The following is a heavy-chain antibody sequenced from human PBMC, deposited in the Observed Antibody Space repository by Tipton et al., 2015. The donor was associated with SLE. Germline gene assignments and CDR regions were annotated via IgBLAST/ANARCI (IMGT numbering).Heavy chain of an antibody. CDR1: GGSISTTSYY. V-gene: IGHV4-39*07. D-gene: IGHD2-8*01. CDR2: IYHDGST. CDR3: ARHRGYFTVSDYIDY. Sequence: LSLTCSVSGGSISTTSYYWGWIRQPPGKGLEWIANIYHDGSTYYNPSLKSRVTISVDTSKNQFSLKLTTVTAADTAVFYCARHRGYFTVSDYIDYWGQGTLVTVSS. J-gene: IGHJ4*02.